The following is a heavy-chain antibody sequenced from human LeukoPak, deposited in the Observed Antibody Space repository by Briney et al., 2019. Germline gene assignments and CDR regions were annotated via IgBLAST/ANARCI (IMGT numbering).Heavy chain of an antibody. CDR2: ISYDGSNK. CDR3: AKDGSGSYFKWYFDY. CDR1: GFTFSDYY. V-gene: IGHV3-30*18. D-gene: IGHD3-10*01. Sequence: GGSLRLSCAASGFTFSDYYMSWIRQTPGKGLEWVAVISYDGSNKYYADSVKGRFTISRDNSKNTLYLQMNSLRAEDTAVYYCAKDGSGSYFKWYFDYWGQGTLVTVSS. J-gene: IGHJ4*02.